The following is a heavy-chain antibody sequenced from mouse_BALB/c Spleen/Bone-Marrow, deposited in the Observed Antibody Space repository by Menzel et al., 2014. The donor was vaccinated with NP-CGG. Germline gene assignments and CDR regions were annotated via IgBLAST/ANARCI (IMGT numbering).Heavy chain of an antibody. CDR3: ARDENYDIYWYFDV. CDR1: GFTFTDYY. V-gene: IGHV7-3*02. J-gene: IGHJ1*01. Sequence: EKIMESGGGLVQPGGSLRLSCATSGFTFTDYYMSWVRQTPGKALEWLGFIRNKANGYTADYSVSVKGRFTISRDNSQNILYLQMNTLRAEDSATYYCARDENYDIYWYFDVWGAGTTITVSS. D-gene: IGHD1-1*01. CDR2: IRNKANGYTA.